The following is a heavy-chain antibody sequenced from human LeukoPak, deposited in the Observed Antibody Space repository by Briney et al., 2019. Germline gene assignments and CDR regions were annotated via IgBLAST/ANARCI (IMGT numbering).Heavy chain of an antibody. CDR1: GGSISSGGYY. Sequence: PSETLSLTCTVSGGSISSGGYYRSCIRQHPGKGLEWIGYIYYSGSTYYNPSLKSRVTISVDTSKNQFSLKLSSVTAADTAVYYCARIPNQSKYSVGDYWGQGTLVTVSS. J-gene: IGHJ4*02. V-gene: IGHV4-31*03. D-gene: IGHD1-14*01. CDR3: ARIPNQSKYSVGDY. CDR2: IYYSGST.